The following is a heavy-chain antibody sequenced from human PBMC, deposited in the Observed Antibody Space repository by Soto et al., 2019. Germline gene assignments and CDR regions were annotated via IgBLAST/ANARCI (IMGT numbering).Heavy chain of an antibody. J-gene: IGHJ4*02. V-gene: IGHV4-4*07. CDR1: GGSISSYY. D-gene: IGHD6-6*01. CDR2: IYTSDST. CDR3: ARSLKLAQWDS. Sequence: QVQLQESGPGLVKPSETLSLTCSVSGGSISSYYWSWIRQPAGKGLEWIGRIYTSDSTNYNPSLMRRVTMSVDTSKNPFSLKLRSVTAADTAVYFCARSLKLAQWDSWGQGTLVTVS.